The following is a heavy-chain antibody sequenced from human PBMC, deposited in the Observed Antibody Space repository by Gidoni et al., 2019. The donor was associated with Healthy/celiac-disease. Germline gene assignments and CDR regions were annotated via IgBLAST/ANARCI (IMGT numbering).Heavy chain of an antibody. CDR3: ARDSAAGTNYYYYGMDV. CDR1: GYSISSGYY. Sequence: QVQLQESGPGLVKSSETLSLTCTVSGYSISSGYYWGWIRQPPGKGLEWIGSIYHSGSTYYNPSLKSRVTISVDTSKNQFSLKLSSVTAADTAVYYCARDSAAGTNYYYYGMDVWGQGTTVTVSS. J-gene: IGHJ6*02. V-gene: IGHV4-38-2*02. D-gene: IGHD6-13*01. CDR2: IYHSGST.